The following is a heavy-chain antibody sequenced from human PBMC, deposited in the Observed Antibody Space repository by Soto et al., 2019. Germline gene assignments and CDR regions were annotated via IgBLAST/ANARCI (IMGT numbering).Heavy chain of an antibody. CDR2: IWYNGSNT. Sequence: QVQVVESGGGVVQPGRSLRISCAVSGFTFSRYGMHWVRQAPGKGLEWVAFIWYNGSNTRYGDSVKGRVRVSSDDLKNRGELQMKSLRVEDAGVDYRARERDFVDIGAAIVDHYTFSGMDVWGQGTTVTVSS. J-gene: IGHJ6*02. CDR3: ARERDFVDIGAAIVDHYTFSGMDV. CDR1: GFTFSRYG. V-gene: IGHV3-33*01. D-gene: IGHD2-2*02.